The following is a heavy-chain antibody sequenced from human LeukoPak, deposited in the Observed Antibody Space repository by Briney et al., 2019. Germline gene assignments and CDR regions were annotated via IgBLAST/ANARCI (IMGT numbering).Heavy chain of an antibody. CDR1: GFTFSSYS. CDR2: ISGSDSYI. J-gene: IGHJ6*02. D-gene: IGHD2/OR15-2a*01. Sequence: GGSLRLSCAASGFTFSSYSMNWVRQAPGKGLEWVSSISGSDSYIFYGDSVKGRFTISRDNTKNSLYLQMDSLRAEDTAVYYCARDLSMGDYYYYGMDVWGQGTTVTVSS. CDR3: ARDLSMGDYYYYGMDV. V-gene: IGHV3-21*01.